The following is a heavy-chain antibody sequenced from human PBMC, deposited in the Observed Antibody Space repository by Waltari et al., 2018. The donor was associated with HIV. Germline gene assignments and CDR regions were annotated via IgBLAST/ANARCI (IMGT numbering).Heavy chain of an antibody. CDR3: AQVRDYDSSAYKSA. CDR2: IGGSGDST. J-gene: IGHJ5*02. CDR1: GFTFSSYA. D-gene: IGHD3-22*01. V-gene: IGHV3-23*01. Sequence: EEHLLESGGGLVQPGGSLRLSCAASGFTFSSYAMSWVRQAPGKGLEWVSRIGGSGDSTYYADSVKGRFTISRDNTKNTLYLQMNSLRVEDTAIYYCAQVRDYDSSAYKSAWSQGTLVTVSS.